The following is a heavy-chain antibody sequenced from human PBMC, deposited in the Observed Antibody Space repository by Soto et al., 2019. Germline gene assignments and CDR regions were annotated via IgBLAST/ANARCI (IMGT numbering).Heavy chain of an antibody. V-gene: IGHV4-34*01. Sequence: PSETLSLTCAVYGGSLSAYYWSWIRQPPGKGLGWIGEINPSGTTNYNPSLKSRVTISVDTSKNQFSLKLSSVTAADTAVYHCALAPAAHILHWGQGTLVTVSS. CDR3: ALAPAAHILH. D-gene: IGHD2-2*01. CDR2: INPSGTT. CDR1: GGSLSAYY. J-gene: IGHJ1*01.